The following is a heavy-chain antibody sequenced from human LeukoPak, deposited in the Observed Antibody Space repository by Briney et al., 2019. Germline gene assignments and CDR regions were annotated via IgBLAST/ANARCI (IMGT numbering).Heavy chain of an antibody. D-gene: IGHD7-27*01. V-gene: IGHV1-69*05. CDR1: GGTFRSYS. CDR2: IFPLSGTS. Sequence: ASVKVSCKASGGTFRSYSINWVRQAPGQGLEWVGGIFPLSGTSKYAQKVQDRIALTRDDSTSTAYMELSGLRSEDTAVYYCALNLGGRADAFDVWGQGTLVTVSS. J-gene: IGHJ3*01. CDR3: ALNLGGRADAFDV.